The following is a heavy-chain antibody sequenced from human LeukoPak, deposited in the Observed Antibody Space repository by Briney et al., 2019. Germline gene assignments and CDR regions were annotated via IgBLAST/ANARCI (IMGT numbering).Heavy chain of an antibody. Sequence: ASVKVSCKAAGCAFTNNGIGWVRQAPGQGLEWMGWIRGYNGNTAYAQMFHGRVTMTTDTSTSTAYMELRSLRSDDTAMYYCARAGHCSGTSCYAEGFDYWGQGTPVTVFS. V-gene: IGHV1-18*01. J-gene: IGHJ4*02. CDR3: ARAGHCSGTSCYAEGFDY. CDR1: GCAFTNNG. D-gene: IGHD2-2*01. CDR2: IRGYNGNT.